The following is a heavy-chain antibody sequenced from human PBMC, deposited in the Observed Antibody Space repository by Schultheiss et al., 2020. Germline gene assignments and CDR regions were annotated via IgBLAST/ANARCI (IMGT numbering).Heavy chain of an antibody. CDR2: ISYDGSNK. J-gene: IGHJ4*02. Sequence: GGSLRLSCAASGFTFSSYGMHWVRQAPGKGLEWVAVISYDGSNKYYADSVKGRFTISRDNAKSSLYLQMNSLRAEDTAVYYCCGAGLDYWGQGTLVTVSS. CDR1: GFTFSSYG. V-gene: IGHV3-30*03. CDR3: CGAGLDY. D-gene: IGHD2-21*01.